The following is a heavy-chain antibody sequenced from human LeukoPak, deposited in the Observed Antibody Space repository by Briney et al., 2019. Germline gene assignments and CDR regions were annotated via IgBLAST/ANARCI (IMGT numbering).Heavy chain of an antibody. J-gene: IGHJ4*02. CDR3: AKARVRIVELVAATIPYDF. D-gene: IGHD2-15*01. CDR1: GFTFNSFA. Sequence: PGGSLRVSCAASGFTFNSFAMSWVRQAPGKGLEWVSIISGSGTSTYYADSVKGRFIISRDNAKNTLYLQLSRLRAEDTAVYYCAKARVRIVELVAATIPYDFWGQGTRVTVSS. CDR2: ISGSGTST. V-gene: IGHV3-23*01.